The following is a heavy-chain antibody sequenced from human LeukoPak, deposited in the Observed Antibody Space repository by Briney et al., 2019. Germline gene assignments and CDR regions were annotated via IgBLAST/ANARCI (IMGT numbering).Heavy chain of an antibody. CDR2: IIPIFGTA. V-gene: IGHV1-69*05. J-gene: IGHJ4*02. CDR3: ARQGSSTTQLLAY. Sequence: SVKVSCQASGGTFSSYAISWVRQAPGQGLEWMGRIIPIFGTANYAQKFQGRVTITTDESTSTAYMELSSLRSEDTAVYYCARQGSSTTQLLAYWGQGTLVTVSS. CDR1: GGTFSSYA. D-gene: IGHD2-2*01.